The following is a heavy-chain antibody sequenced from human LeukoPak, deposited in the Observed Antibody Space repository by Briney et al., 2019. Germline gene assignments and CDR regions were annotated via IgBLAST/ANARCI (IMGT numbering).Heavy chain of an antibody. D-gene: IGHD5-24*01. CDR1: GYTFTSYD. Sequence: ASVKVSCKASGYTFTSYDINWVRQATGQGLEWMGWMNPNSGNTGYAQKFQGRVTMTRNTSISTAYMELSSLRSEDTAVYYCARGKDGYIFGGYYYYYGMDVWGQGTTVTVSS. J-gene: IGHJ6*02. V-gene: IGHV1-8*01. CDR2: MNPNSGNT. CDR3: ARGKDGYIFGGYYYYYGMDV.